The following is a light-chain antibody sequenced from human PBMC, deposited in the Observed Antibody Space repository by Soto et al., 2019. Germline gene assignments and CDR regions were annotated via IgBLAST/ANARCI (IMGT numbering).Light chain of an antibody. CDR2: EVT. CDR1: SSDVGGYNY. J-gene: IGLJ2*01. CDR3: SSYAGSNNLVV. V-gene: IGLV2-8*01. Sequence: QSAQTQPPSASGSPGQSVTISCTGTSSDVGGYNYVSWYQQHPGKAPKLMIYEVTKRPSGVPDRFSGSKSGNTASLTVAGLQAEDEADYYCSSYAGSNNLVVFGGGTKVTVL.